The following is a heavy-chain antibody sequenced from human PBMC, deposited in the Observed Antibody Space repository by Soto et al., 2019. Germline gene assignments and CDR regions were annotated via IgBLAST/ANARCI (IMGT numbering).Heavy chain of an antibody. CDR3: ARGAITFGGVIAAIDY. CDR2: ISYDGSNK. Sequence: QVQLVESGGGVVQPGRSLRLSCAASGFTFSSYAMHWVRQAPGKGLEWVAVISYDGSNKYYADSVKGRFTISRDNSKNTLYLQMNSLRAEDTAVYYCARGAITFGGVIAAIDYWGQGTLFTVSS. CDR1: GFTFSSYA. J-gene: IGHJ4*02. D-gene: IGHD3-16*02. V-gene: IGHV3-30-3*01.